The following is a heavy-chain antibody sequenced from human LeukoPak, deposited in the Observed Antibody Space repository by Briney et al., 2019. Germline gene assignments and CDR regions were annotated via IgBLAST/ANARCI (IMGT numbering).Heavy chain of an antibody. J-gene: IGHJ6*02. CDR1: GGSITSYY. V-gene: IGHV4-59*01. Sequence: SETLSLTCTVSGGSITSYYWSWIRQPPAKGLEWIGYIYYSGSTNYNPSLKSQVTISVDTSKNQFSLKLSSVTAADTAVYYCARAGHYYGMDVWGQGTTVTVSS. CDR3: ARAGHYYGMDV. CDR2: IYYSGST.